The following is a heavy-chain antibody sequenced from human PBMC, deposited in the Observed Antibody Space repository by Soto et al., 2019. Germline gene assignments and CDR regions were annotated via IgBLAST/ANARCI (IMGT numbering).Heavy chain of an antibody. J-gene: IGHJ4*02. CDR3: TRAYLAHYVPAALDY. CDR2: IRSKDYGGTT. V-gene: IGHV3-49*03. CDR1: GFTFGDYA. Sequence: GGSLRLSCTASGFTFGDYAMSWFRQAPGKGLEWVGFIRSKDYGGTTEYAASVKGRFTISRDDSKSIAYLQMNSLKTEDTAVYYCTRAYLAHYVPAALDYWGQGTLVTVSS. D-gene: IGHD2-2*01.